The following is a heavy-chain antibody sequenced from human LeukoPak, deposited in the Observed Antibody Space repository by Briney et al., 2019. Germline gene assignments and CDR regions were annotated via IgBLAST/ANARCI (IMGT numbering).Heavy chain of an antibody. CDR2: ISGSGGST. J-gene: IGHJ4*02. D-gene: IGHD6-19*01. CDR3: AKGMSQWLVPGDPVDY. CDR1: GFTFSSYA. V-gene: IGHV3-23*01. Sequence: PGGSLRLSCAASGFTFSSYAMSWVRQAPGKGLEWVSAISGSGGSTYYADPVKGRFTISRDNSKNTLYLQMNSLRAEDTAVYYCAKGMSQWLVPGDPVDYWGQGTLVTVSS.